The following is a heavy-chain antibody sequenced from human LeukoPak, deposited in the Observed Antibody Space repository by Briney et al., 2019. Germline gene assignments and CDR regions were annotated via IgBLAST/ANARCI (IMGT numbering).Heavy chain of an antibody. CDR1: GGSISSGNW. CDR2: INHSGST. CDR3: ASTFSGPLLSDAFDI. D-gene: IGHD1-26*01. J-gene: IGHJ3*02. Sequence: SGTLSLTCAVSGGSISSGNWWSWVRQPPGKGLEWIGEINHSGSTNYNPSLKSRVTISVDTSKNQFSLKLSSVTAADTAVYYCASTFSGPLLSDAFDIWGQGTMVTVSS. V-gene: IGHV4-4*02.